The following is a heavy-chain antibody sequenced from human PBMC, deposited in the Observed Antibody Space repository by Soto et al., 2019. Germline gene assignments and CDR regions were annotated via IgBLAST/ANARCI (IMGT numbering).Heavy chain of an antibody. Sequence: SVKVSCKASGTTFSNYAISWVRQAPGQGLEWMGGIIPIFGTTNYPQKFQGRLTITADESTSTVYMELSSLRSEDTATYYCASRPGLERGPFDFWGQGTLVTVSS. V-gene: IGHV1-69*13. CDR1: GTTFSNYA. CDR2: IIPIFGTT. J-gene: IGHJ4*02. D-gene: IGHD3-10*01. CDR3: ASRPGLERGPFDF.